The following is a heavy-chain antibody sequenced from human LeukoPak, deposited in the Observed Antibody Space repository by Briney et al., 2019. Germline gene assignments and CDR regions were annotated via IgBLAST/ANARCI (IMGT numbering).Heavy chain of an antibody. CDR1: GFTFSSYA. CDR3: AKCGDGDYVFSWYFDL. V-gene: IGHV3-23*01. D-gene: IGHD4-17*01. Sequence: GGSLRLSCAASGFTFSSYAMSWVRQAPGKGLEWVSAISGSGGSKYYADSVKGRFTISRDNSKNTLYLQMNSLRAEDTAVYYCAKCGDGDYVFSWYFDLWGRGTLVTVSS. CDR2: ISGSGGSK. J-gene: IGHJ2*01.